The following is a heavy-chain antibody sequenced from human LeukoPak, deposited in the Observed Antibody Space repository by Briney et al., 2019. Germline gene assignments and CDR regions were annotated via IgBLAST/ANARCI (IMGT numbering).Heavy chain of an antibody. V-gene: IGHV1-18*01. Sequence: ASVRVSCKASGFPFTHHGITWVRQAPGQGLEWMGWISGYNGDTNYAQKFQGRVTLTTDTSTSTAYMELRSLRSDDTAVYYCARVPRPQVRFDPWGQGTLVTVSS. J-gene: IGHJ5*02. CDR2: ISGYNGDT. CDR1: GFPFTHHG. CDR3: ARVPRPQVRFDP.